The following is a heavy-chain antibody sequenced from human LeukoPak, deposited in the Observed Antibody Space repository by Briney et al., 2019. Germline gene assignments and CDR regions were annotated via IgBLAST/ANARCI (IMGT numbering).Heavy chain of an antibody. CDR3: ARDCESSSTSCFGWFDP. J-gene: IGHJ5*02. V-gene: IGHV3-48*03. CDR2: ISSSGSTI. Sequence: GGSLRLSCAASGFTFSSYEMNWVRQAPGKGLEWVSYISSSGSTIYYADSVKGRFTISRDNAKNSLYLQINSLRAEDTAVYYCARDCESSSTSCFGWFDPWGQGTLVTVSS. D-gene: IGHD2-2*01. CDR1: GFTFSSYE.